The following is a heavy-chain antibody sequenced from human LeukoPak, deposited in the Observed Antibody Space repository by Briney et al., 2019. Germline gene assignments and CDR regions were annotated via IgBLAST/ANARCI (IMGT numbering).Heavy chain of an antibody. CDR1: GYTFTTYN. CDR2: INPSGGST. J-gene: IGHJ4*02. CDR3: ARDFGDYLHFDY. Sequence: ASVKVSCKASGYTFTTYNIHWVRQAPGQGLEWMGIINPSGGSTSYAQKFQGRVTLTRDMSTRTVYMELSSLRSEDTAVYYCARDFGDYLHFDYWGQGTLVTVSS. V-gene: IGHV1-46*01. D-gene: IGHD4-17*01.